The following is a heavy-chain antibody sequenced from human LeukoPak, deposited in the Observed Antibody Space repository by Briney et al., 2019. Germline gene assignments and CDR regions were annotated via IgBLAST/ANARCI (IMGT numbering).Heavy chain of an antibody. CDR3: AKGHQVVMDAFDI. D-gene: IGHD3-22*01. J-gene: IGHJ3*02. CDR1: GFTFSSYA. Sequence: GGSLRLSCAASGFTFSSYAMSWVRQAPGKGLEWVSGISGSGGNTYYADSVKGRFTISRDNSKNTLYLRMNSLRAEDTAVYYCAKGHQVVMDAFDIWGQGTMVTVSS. V-gene: IGHV3-23*01. CDR2: ISGSGGNT.